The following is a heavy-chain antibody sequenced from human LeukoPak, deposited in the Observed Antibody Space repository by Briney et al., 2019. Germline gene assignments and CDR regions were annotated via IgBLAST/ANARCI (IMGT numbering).Heavy chain of an antibody. CDR2: LAYDASLV. V-gene: IGHV3-30*02. CDR3: AKKGGSWNYFDS. CDR1: GFTFSIYG. D-gene: IGHD6-13*01. Sequence: GGSLRLSCVASGFTFSIYGMHWVRQAPGKGLERVAYLAYDASLVDYTNSVKGRFTISRDNSKNTLFLQMNSLRPEDTAVYYCAKKGGSWNYFDSWGQGTLVTVSS. J-gene: IGHJ4*02.